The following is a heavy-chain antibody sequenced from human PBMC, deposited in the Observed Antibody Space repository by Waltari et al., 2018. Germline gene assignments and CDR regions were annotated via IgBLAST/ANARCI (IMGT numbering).Heavy chain of an antibody. CDR2: ISSSSSYI. J-gene: IGHJ4*02. Sequence: EVQRVEYGGGLIQPGGSLRLSCSASGFTFSSYSMNGVRQPQGKGLEWVSSISSSSSYIYYADSVKGRFTISRDNAKNSLYLQMNSLRAEDTAVYYCAREGRYSYGSPPFDYWGQGTLVTVSS. V-gene: IGHV3-21*01. CDR3: AREGRYSYGSPPFDY. CDR1: GFTFSSYS. D-gene: IGHD5-18*01.